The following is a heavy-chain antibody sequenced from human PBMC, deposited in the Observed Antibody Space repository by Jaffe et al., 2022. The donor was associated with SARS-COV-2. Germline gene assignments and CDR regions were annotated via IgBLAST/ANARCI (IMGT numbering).Heavy chain of an antibody. CDR1: GFTFSSYE. J-gene: IGHJ4*02. CDR3: AREAPYYVSLDY. V-gene: IGHV3-48*03. CDR2: ISSSGSTI. Sequence: EVQLVESGGGLVQPGGSLRLSCAASGFTFSSYEMNWVRQAPGKGLEWVSYISSSGSTIYYADSVKGRFTISRDNAKNSLYLQMNSLRAEDTAVYYCAREAPYYVSLDYWGQGTLVTVSS. D-gene: IGHD1-26*01.